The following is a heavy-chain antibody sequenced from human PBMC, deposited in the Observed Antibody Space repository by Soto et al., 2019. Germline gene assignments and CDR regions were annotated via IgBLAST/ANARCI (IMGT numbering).Heavy chain of an antibody. V-gene: IGHV1-69*13. CDR2: IIPIFGTA. CDR3: ARGRWIAAAGTFDY. J-gene: IGHJ4*02. D-gene: IGHD6-13*01. Sequence: ASVKVSCKASGGTFSSYAISWVRQAPGQGLEWMGGIIPIFGTANYAQEFQGRVTITADESTSTAYMELSSLRSEDTAVYYCARGRWIAAAGTFDYWGQGTLVTVSS. CDR1: GGTFSSYA.